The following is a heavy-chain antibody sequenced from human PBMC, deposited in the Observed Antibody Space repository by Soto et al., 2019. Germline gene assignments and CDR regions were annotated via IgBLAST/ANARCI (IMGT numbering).Heavy chain of an antibody. J-gene: IGHJ5*02. Sequence: QVQLVQYEAEVKKPGASVKVSCKASGGTFSTYTINWVRQAPGQGPEWMGGIIPILETPNYAQKFQGRVTSTADESTTTAHMELSSLRSEDTAIYYCARERGGSFSSWGQGTLVTVSS. D-gene: IGHD1-26*01. V-gene: IGHV1-69*16. CDR1: GGTFSTYT. CDR2: IIPILETP. CDR3: ARERGGSFSS.